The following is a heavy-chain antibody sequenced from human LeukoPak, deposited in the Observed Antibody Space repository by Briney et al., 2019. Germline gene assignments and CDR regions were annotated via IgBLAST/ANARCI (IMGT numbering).Heavy chain of an antibody. Sequence: GGSLRLSCTASGFTFGDYVMSWVRQAPRKGLGRVGFIRSKPYGGTTEYAASVKGRFIISRDDSKTIAYLQMNSLKSEDTAVYYCTTGSATGTGSGYWGQGTLVTVSS. CDR1: GFTFGDYV. V-gene: IGHV3-49*04. CDR3: TTGSATGTGSGY. CDR2: IRSKPYGGTT. J-gene: IGHJ4*02. D-gene: IGHD6-13*01.